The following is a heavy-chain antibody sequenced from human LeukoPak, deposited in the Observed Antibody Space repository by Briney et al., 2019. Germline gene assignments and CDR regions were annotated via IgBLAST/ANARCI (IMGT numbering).Heavy chain of an antibody. CDR1: GFTFSSYW. V-gene: IGHV3-74*01. CDR3: AKGLKTTVGPYMGYHYYMDV. CDR2: INNGGSST. D-gene: IGHD1-1*01. J-gene: IGHJ6*03. Sequence: QAGGSLRLSCAASGFTFSSYWMHWVRQAPGKGLVWLSRINNGGSSTGYADSVKGRFTTSRDNSKNTLSLQMNSLRAEDTAVYYCAKGLKTTVGPYMGYHYYMDVWGKGTTVTVSS.